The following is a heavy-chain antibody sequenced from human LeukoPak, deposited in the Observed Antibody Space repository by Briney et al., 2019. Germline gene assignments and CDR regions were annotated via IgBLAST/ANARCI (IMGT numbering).Heavy chain of an antibody. J-gene: IGHJ4*02. D-gene: IGHD6-13*01. CDR3: ARIGYRSSSFDY. CDR1: GFTFTNYW. Sequence: PGGSLSLSCAASGFTFTNYWMSWVRQAPGRGLEWVANIKQDGSEKHYVDSVKGRLTISRDNARNSVYLQMNSPRADDTAVYYCARIGYRSSSFDYWGQGTLVTVSS. CDR2: IKQDGSEK. V-gene: IGHV3-7*04.